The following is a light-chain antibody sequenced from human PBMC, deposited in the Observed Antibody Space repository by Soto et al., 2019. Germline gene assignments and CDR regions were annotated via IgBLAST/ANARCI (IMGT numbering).Light chain of an antibody. Sequence: DIQMTQSPSSLSASVGDRVTITCRASQSVSTYLNWYQEKPGKAPKFLIYDASNLQSGVPSRFSGRGSGTAFTLIISSLQPEDFATYYCQQSYTTPRTFGPGTKVDLK. CDR3: QQSYTTPRT. CDR1: QSVSTY. J-gene: IGKJ3*01. V-gene: IGKV1-39*01. CDR2: DAS.